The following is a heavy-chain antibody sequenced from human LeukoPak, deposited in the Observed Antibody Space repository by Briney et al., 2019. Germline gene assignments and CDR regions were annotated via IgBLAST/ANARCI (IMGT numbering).Heavy chain of an antibody. Sequence: SETLSLTCTVSGGSISSCYWSWIRQPPGKGLEWIGYIYYSGSTNYNPSLKSRVTISVDTSKNQFSLKLSSVTAADTAVYYCVSDSSGYNDAFDIWGQGTMVTVSS. CDR1: GGSISSCY. V-gene: IGHV4-59*08. J-gene: IGHJ3*02. CDR2: IYYSGST. D-gene: IGHD3-22*01. CDR3: VSDSSGYNDAFDI.